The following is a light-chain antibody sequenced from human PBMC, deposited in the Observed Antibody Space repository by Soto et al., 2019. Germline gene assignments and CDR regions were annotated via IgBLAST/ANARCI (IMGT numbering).Light chain of an antibody. Sequence: QSVLTQPPSVSGAPGQRVTISCTGSSSNIGADYDVHWYKQLPGGAPQLLIYGNTNRPSGVPDRFSGSKSGTSASLAIAELQVEDEADYYCSSYAGSNNFVFGSGTKVTVL. CDR2: GNT. V-gene: IGLV1-40*01. J-gene: IGLJ1*01. CDR1: SSNIGADYD. CDR3: SSYAGSNNFV.